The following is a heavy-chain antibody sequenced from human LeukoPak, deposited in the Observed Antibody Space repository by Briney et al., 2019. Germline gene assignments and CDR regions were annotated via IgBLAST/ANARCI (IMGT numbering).Heavy chain of an antibody. Sequence: GGSLRLSCAASGFTFSSYTMNWVRQAPGKGLEWVSSISSSSSSIYYADSLKGRFTISRDNAKKSLYLQMNSLRAEDTAVYYCARVNDAYNYGIDYWGQGTLVTVSS. CDR3: ARVNDAYNYGIDY. J-gene: IGHJ4*02. CDR1: GFTFSSYT. V-gene: IGHV3-21*01. CDR2: ISSSSSSI. D-gene: IGHD5-24*01.